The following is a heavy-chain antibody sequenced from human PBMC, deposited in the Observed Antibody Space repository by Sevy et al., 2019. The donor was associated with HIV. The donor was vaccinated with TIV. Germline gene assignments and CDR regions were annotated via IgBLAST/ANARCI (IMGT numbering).Heavy chain of an antibody. CDR2: ISGSGGST. CDR1: GFTFSSYA. J-gene: IGHJ4*02. CDR3: AKGGSSWVLFDY. V-gene: IGHV3-23*01. Sequence: GGSLRLSCAASGFTFSSYAMSWVRQAPGKGLEWVSAISGSGGSTYYADSVKGRFTISRDNSKNTLYLQMNSLRAEDTSVYYCAKGGSSWVLFDYWGQGTLVTVSS. D-gene: IGHD6-13*01.